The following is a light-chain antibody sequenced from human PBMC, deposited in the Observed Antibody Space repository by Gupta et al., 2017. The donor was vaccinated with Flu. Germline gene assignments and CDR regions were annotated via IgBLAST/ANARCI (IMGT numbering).Light chain of an antibody. V-gene: IGLV1-47*01. CDR1: SSNIGKYY. CDR3: AAWDDSLTGHWV. J-gene: IGLJ3*02. Sequence: QSVLTQAPSASGTPGQRVTISCSGSSSNIGKYYVYWYQHLPGTAPKLLIYKNNQRPSGVPDRFSGSKSGTSTSLAISGLRSDDEADYFCAAWDDSLTGHWVFGGGTKLTVL. CDR2: KNN.